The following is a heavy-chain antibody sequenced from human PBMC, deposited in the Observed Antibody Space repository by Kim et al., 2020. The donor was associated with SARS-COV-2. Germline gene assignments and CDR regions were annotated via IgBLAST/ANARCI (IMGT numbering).Heavy chain of an antibody. CDR2: ISYDGSNK. CDR1: GFTFSSYG. Sequence: GGSLRLSCAASGFTFSSYGMHWVRQAPGKGLEWVAVISYDGSNKYYADSVKGRFTISIDNSKNTLYLQMNSLRAEDTAVYYCAKDYYGSGSYFDYWGQGT. D-gene: IGHD3-10*01. V-gene: IGHV3-30*18. J-gene: IGHJ4*02. CDR3: AKDYYGSGSYFDY.